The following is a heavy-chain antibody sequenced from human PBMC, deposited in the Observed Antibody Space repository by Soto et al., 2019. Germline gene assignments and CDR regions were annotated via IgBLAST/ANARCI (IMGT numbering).Heavy chain of an antibody. D-gene: IGHD6-13*01. V-gene: IGHV3-30*04. CDR3: ARDQGIAANWFDP. CDR2: ISYDGSNK. Sequence: GGSLRLSCAASGFTFSSYAMHWVRQAPGKGLEWVAVISYDGSNKYYADSVKSRFTISRDNSKNTLYLQMNSLRAEDTAVYYCARDQGIAANWFDPWGQGTLVTVSS. CDR1: GFTFSSYA. J-gene: IGHJ5*02.